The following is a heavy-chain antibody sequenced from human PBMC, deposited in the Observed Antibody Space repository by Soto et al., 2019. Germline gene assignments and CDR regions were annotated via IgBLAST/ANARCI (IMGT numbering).Heavy chain of an antibody. CDR3: ARPSGSINY. D-gene: IGHD3-10*01. Sequence: QVQLQQWGAGLLKPSETLSLTCAVYGGSFSGYYWSWIRQPPGKGLEWIGEINHSGSTNYNPSLKSRVTISVDTSKNQFSRKLSSVTAADTAVYNCARPSGSINYWGQGTLVTVSS. CDR2: INHSGST. V-gene: IGHV4-34*01. CDR1: GGSFSGYY. J-gene: IGHJ4*02.